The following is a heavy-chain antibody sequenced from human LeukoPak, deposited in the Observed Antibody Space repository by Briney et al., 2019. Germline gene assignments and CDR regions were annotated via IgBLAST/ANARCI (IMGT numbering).Heavy chain of an antibody. CDR1: GFTFSDYY. V-gene: IGHV3-11*04. CDR2: ISSSDNTI. CDR3: ARDWILEWLLPQIYYYYYYMDV. D-gene: IGHD3-3*01. J-gene: IGHJ6*03. Sequence: GGSLRLSCAASGFTFSDYYMSWIRQAPGKGLEWVSYISSSDNTIFYADSVKGRFTISRDNAKNSLYLQMNSLRAEDTAVYYCARDWILEWLLPQIYYYYYYMDVWGKGTTVTVSS.